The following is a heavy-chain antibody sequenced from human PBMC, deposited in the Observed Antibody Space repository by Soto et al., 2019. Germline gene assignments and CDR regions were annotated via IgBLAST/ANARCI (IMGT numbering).Heavy chain of an antibody. CDR2: INHSGST. CDR3: ARAVKSGWHFGGYFQH. J-gene: IGHJ1*01. D-gene: IGHD6-19*01. CDR1: GGSFSGYY. V-gene: IGHV4-34*01. Sequence: QVQLQQWGAGLLKPSETLSLTCAVYGGSFSGYYWSWIRQPPGKGLEWIGEINHSGSTNYNPSLKSRVTISVDTSKSQFSLMLSSVTAADTAVYYCARAVKSGWHFGGYFQHWGQGTLVTVSS.